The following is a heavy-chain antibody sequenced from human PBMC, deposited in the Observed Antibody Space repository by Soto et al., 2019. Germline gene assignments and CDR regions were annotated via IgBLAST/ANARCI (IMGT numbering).Heavy chain of an antibody. V-gene: IGHV3-21*01. CDR1: GFTFSSYS. Sequence: GGSLRLSCAASGFTFSSYSMNWVRQAPGKGLEWVSSISSSSSYIYYADSVKGRFTISRDNAKNSLYLQMNSLRAEDTAVYYCAREKEDVTIFGVVIILDYWGQGTLVTVSS. CDR2: ISSSSSYI. CDR3: AREKEDVTIFGVVIILDY. D-gene: IGHD3-3*01. J-gene: IGHJ4*02.